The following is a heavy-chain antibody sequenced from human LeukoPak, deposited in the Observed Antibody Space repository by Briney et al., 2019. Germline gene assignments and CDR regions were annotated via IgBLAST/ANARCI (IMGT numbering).Heavy chain of an antibody. CDR2: IRRRAYGGAA. V-gene: IGHV3-49*04. J-gene: IGHJ4*02. CDR1: GFAFDDFA. CDR3: SRNGLVDFDY. Sequence: GGPLRLSCTTSGFAFDDFAMSWVRQPAGKGLEWVGFIRRRAYGGAAEYAASVKGRFIISRDDSKGIAYLQMNSLKTEDTAVYYCSRNGLVDFDYWGQGSRVIASP.